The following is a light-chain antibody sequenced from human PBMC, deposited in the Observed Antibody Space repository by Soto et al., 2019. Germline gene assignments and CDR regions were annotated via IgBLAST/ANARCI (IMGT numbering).Light chain of an antibody. CDR2: EVS. V-gene: IGLV2-14*01. Sequence: QSVLTQPAPVSGSPGQSITISCTGTSSDVGGYKHVSWYQHHPGKAPKLMIYEVSNRPSGVSNRFSGSKSGYTASLTISGLQAEDEADYYCNSQRSSGTRVFGTGTKVTVL. CDR1: SSDVGGYKH. J-gene: IGLJ1*01. CDR3: NSQRSSGTRV.